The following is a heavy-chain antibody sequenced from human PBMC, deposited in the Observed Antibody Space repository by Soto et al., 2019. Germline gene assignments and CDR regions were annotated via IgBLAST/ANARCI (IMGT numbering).Heavy chain of an antibody. CDR1: GGSISSGGYY. CDR2: IYYSGSI. J-gene: IGHJ5*02. V-gene: IGHV4-31*03. Sequence: QVQLQESGPGLVKPSQTLSLTCTVSGGSISSGGYYWNWIRQHPGKGLEWSGYIYYSGSIYYKPSLKRRVTISVGTSKNQFSLKLSSVTAADTAVYYCARSVFPWGQGTLVTVSS. CDR3: ARSVFP.